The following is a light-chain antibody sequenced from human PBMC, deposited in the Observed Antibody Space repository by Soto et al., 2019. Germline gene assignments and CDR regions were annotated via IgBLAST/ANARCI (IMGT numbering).Light chain of an antibody. CDR1: QSVSSN. CDR3: QQYNNWWT. J-gene: IGKJ1*01. Sequence: VMTQSPGTLSFSPGDSATLSCRASQSVSSNLAWYQQKPGQAPRLLIYGASTRATGIPARFSGSGSGTEFTLTISSLQSEDFAVYYCQQYNNWWTFGQGTKVDI. CDR2: GAS. V-gene: IGKV3-15*01.